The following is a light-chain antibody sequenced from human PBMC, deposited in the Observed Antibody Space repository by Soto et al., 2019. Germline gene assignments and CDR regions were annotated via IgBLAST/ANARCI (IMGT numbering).Light chain of an antibody. CDR1: QNINGY. V-gene: IGKV1-39*01. Sequence: DIHMTQSPSSLSASVGDRVTITCRASQNINGYVNWYQQKPGRAPKLLIYAASILDSGVPSRFSGSGFGTAFTLVIDSLQPDDFATYYCHQSYMTPPAFGQG. CDR3: HQSYMTPPA. CDR2: AAS. J-gene: IGKJ2*01.